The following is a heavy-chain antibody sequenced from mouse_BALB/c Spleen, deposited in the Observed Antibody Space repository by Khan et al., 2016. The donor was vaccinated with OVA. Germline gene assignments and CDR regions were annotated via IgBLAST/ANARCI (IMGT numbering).Heavy chain of an antibody. CDR2: ISGDSSTI. J-gene: IGHJ3*01. V-gene: IGHV5-17*02. Sequence: EVELVESGAGLVQPGGSRKLSCAASGFTFSSYGMHWVRQAPEKGLEWVAYISGDSSTIDYNHTVKDRFTITRDNPKNTLFLQMTSLMSEDTALYYCATSYDYGYYFDYWGPGTLVTVSA. CDR3: ATSYDYGYYFDY. CDR1: GFTFSSYG. D-gene: IGHD1-1*01.